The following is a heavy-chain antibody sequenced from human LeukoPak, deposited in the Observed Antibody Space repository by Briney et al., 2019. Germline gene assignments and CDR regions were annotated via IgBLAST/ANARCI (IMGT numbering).Heavy chain of an antibody. CDR1: GFTYSAYW. J-gene: IGHJ4*02. CDR3: ARDGSDWSFDY. D-gene: IGHD6-19*01. V-gene: IGHV3-74*01. CDR2: IDGDGSST. Sequence: PGGSLRLSCAASGFTYSAYWMHWVRQAPGKGLVWVPRIDGDGSSTNYADSVKGRFTISRDNAKNTLYLHMNSLRAEDTAVYYCARDGSDWSFDYWGQGTLVTVSS.